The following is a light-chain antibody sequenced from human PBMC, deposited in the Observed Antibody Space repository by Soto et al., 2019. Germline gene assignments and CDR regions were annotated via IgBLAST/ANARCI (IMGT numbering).Light chain of an antibody. CDR2: AAS. CDR1: EDIRTW. V-gene: IGKV1D-16*01. Sequence: DIQITQDPSSVSGSVGDRVTSTCRSSEDIRTWLAWYQQKPGETPKLLIYAASSLQSGVPSRFSGSGSGTDFTLTISSLQPDDSATYYCQEYNNDSIPFGQGTRVEI. J-gene: IGKJ5*01. CDR3: QEYNNDSIP.